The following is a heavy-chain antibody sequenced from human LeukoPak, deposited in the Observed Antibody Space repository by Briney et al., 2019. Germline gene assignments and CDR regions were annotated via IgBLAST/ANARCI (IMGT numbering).Heavy chain of an antibody. Sequence: GGSLRLSCAASGFTFSSYSMNWVRQAPGKGLEWVANIKQDGSEKYYVDSVKGRFTISRDNAKNSLYLQMNSLRAEDTAVYYCARDYDFWSGFGGDWGQGTLVTVSS. CDR1: GFTFSSYS. D-gene: IGHD3-3*01. V-gene: IGHV3-7*01. CDR2: IKQDGSEK. CDR3: ARDYDFWSGFGGD. J-gene: IGHJ4*02.